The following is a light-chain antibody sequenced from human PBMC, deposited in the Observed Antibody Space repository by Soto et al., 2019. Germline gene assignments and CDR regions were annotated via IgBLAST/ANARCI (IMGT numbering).Light chain of an antibody. CDR3: QQYGSSPVT. Sequence: ELVLTQSPGTLSLSPGERATLSCRASQSVSSSYLAWYQQKPGQAPRLLIYGASSRATRIPDRFSGSGSWTDFTLNISRLETEDFAVYYCQQYGSSPVTFGPGTQVDIK. V-gene: IGKV3-20*01. CDR2: GAS. CDR1: QSVSSSY. J-gene: IGKJ3*01.